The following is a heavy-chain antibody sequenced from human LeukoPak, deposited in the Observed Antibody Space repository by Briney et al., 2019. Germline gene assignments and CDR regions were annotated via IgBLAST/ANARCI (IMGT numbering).Heavy chain of an antibody. D-gene: IGHD6-13*01. V-gene: IGHV4-34*01. CDR1: GGSFSGYY. CDR3: AKDPAAAGTEDFDY. Sequence: SETLSITCAVYGGSFSGYYWSWIRQPPGNGLEWIGEINHSGSTNYNPSLKSRVTISVDTSKNQFSLKLSSVTAADTAVYYCAKDPAAAGTEDFDYWGQGTLVTVSS. J-gene: IGHJ4*02. CDR2: INHSGST.